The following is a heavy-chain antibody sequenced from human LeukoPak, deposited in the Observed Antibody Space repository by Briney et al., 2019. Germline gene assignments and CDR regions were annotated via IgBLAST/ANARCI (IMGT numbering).Heavy chain of an antibody. J-gene: IGHJ6*03. D-gene: IGHD3-10*01. CDR2: ISSSGSTI. CDR3: ARDHAQIWFGELLDYYYYYYMDV. V-gene: IGHV3-48*04. CDR1: GFTFSSYG. Sequence: GGSLRLSCAASGFTFSSYGMSWIRQAPGKGREWVSYISSSGSTIYYADSVKGRFTISRDNAKNSLYLQMNSLRAEDTAVYYCARDHAQIWFGELLDYYYYYYMDVWGKGTTVTVSS.